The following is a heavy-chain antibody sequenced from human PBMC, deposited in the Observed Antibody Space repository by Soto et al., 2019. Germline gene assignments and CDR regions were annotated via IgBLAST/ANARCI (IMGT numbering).Heavy chain of an antibody. Sequence: EVQLVESAGGLVQRGGSLRLSCAASGFTFNYYWMHWVRQAPGQGLVWVSHIHSDGSSTTYADSVKGRFTISRDNAKNTLYLQMYSLRAEDTAVYYCARGDKGGFDLWGQGTTVTVSS. CDR1: GFTFNYYW. CDR2: IHSDGSST. J-gene: IGHJ3*01. D-gene: IGHD2-21*02. V-gene: IGHV3-74*01. CDR3: ARGDKGGFDL.